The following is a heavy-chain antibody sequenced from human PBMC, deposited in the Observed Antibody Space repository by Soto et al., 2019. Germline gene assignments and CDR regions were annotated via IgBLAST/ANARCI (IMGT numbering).Heavy chain of an antibody. CDR3: ARDGGSERARYMDV. V-gene: IGHV6-1*01. D-gene: IGHD3-10*01. J-gene: IGHJ6*03. Sequence: PSQTLSLTCAISGDSVSSNSGAWHWIRQSPSRGLEWLGRAYYRSKWNNEYAPSVKSRITINPDTSKNQFSLHVNSVAPEDTAVYYCARDGGSERARYMDVWGKGTTVTVSS. CDR1: GDSVSSNSGA. CDR2: AYYRSKWNN.